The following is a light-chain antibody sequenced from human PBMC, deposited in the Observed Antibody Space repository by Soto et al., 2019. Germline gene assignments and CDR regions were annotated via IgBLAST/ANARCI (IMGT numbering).Light chain of an antibody. J-gene: IGLJ1*01. CDR2: DVS. CDR1: SSDVGGYNY. V-gene: IGLV2-14*01. Sequence: QSALTQPASVSGSPGQSITISCTGTSSDVGGYNYVSWYQQHPGKAPKLMIYDVSNRPSGVSNRFSGSKSGNTASLTISGLRAEDEADYYCSSYTSSSTYVLGTGTKVTVL. CDR3: SSYTSSSTYV.